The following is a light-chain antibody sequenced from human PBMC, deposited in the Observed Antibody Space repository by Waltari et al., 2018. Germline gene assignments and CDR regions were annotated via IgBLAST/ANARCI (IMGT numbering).Light chain of an antibody. J-gene: IGLJ2*01. CDR3: QTWGTGVHVV. CDR1: SGHSNYA. CDR2: VHSGGTQ. Sequence: ASASRGASVKLTCTLSSGHSNYAIAWHQQQPGKGPRFLMKVHSGGTQFKGDGIPDRFTGSSSGSERYLTISSLQSDDEADYYCQTWGTGVHVVFGGGTKLTVL. V-gene: IGLV4-69*01.